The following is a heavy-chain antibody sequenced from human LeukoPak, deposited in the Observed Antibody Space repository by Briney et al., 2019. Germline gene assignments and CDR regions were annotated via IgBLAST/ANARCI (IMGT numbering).Heavy chain of an antibody. CDR1: GGSISSGGYH. Sequence: SQTLSLTCTVSGGSISSGGYHWSWIRQHPGKGLEWIGYIYYSGSTYYNPSLKSRVTISVDTSKNQFSLKLSSVTAADTAVYYCARARDDYGDYDCFDYWGQGTLVTVSS. D-gene: IGHD4-17*01. J-gene: IGHJ4*02. CDR3: ARARDDYGDYDCFDY. V-gene: IGHV4-31*03. CDR2: IYYSGST.